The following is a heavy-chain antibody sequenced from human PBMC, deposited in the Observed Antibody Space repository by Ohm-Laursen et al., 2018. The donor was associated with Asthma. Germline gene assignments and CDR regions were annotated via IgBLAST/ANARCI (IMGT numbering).Heavy chain of an antibody. CDR2: ISWNSGGI. V-gene: IGHV3-9*01. CDR1: GFTFEDYA. CDR3: AKDVKAYYGSGSYYAYHGMDV. D-gene: IGHD3-10*01. J-gene: IGHJ6*02. Sequence: RSLRLSCSAPGFTFEDYAMHWVRQAPGKGLEWVSGISWNSGGIGYADSVKGRFTISRDNAKNSLYLQMDSLGPEDTALYYCAKDVKAYYGSGSYYAYHGMDVWGLGTTVTVSS.